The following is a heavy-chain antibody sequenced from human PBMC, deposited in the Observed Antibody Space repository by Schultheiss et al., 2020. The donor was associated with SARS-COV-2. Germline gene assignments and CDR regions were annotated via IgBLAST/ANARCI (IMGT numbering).Heavy chain of an antibody. J-gene: IGHJ5*02. CDR2: ISGSGGST. D-gene: IGHD1-26*01. V-gene: IGHV3-23*01. CDR3: ASAKGEENWFDP. Sequence: GGSLRLSCAASGFTFSSYAMSWVRQAPGKGLEWVSAISGSGGSTYYADSVKGRFTISRDNSKNTLYLQMNSLRAEDTAVYYCASAKGEENWFDPWGQGTLVTVSS. CDR1: GFTFSSYA.